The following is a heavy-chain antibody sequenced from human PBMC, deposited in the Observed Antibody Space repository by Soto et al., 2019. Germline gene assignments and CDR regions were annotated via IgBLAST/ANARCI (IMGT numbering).Heavy chain of an antibody. V-gene: IGHV1-3*05. CDR3: ARSIVVVTALDY. CDR2: INAGNGNT. CDR1: GYTFTSYA. D-gene: IGHD2-21*02. Sequence: QVQLVQSGAEEKKPGASVKVSCKASGYTFTSYAMHWVRQAPGQGLEWMGWINAGNGNTKYSQKFQGRVTITRDTSASTAYMERSRLRSEDTAVYYSARSIVVVTALDYWGHGPLVTVSS. J-gene: IGHJ4*01.